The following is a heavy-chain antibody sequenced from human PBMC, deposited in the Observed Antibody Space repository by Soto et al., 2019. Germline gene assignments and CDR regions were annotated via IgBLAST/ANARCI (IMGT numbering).Heavy chain of an antibody. CDR1: GYSFTSYW. CDR3: ARTYYDSDGGYYYYGMDV. D-gene: IGHD3-22*01. J-gene: IGHJ6*02. V-gene: IGHV5-51*01. Sequence: TGESLKISCKGSGYSFTSYWIGWVRQMPGKGLEWMGIIYPGDSDTRYSPSFQGQVTISADKSISTAYLQWSSLKASDTAMYYCARTYYDSDGGYYYYGMDVWGQGTTVTVSS. CDR2: IYPGDSDT.